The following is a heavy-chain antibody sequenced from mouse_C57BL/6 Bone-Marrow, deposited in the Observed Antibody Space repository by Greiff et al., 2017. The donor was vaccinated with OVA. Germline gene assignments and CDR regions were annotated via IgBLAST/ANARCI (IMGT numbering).Heavy chain of an antibody. CDR2: INPGSGGT. CDR1: GYAFTNYL. CDR3: AREKDPSWFAY. Sequence: QVQLQQSGAELVRPGTSVKVSCKASGYAFTNYLIEWVKQRPGQGLEWIGVINPGSGGTNYNEKFKGKATLTADKSSSTAYMQLSSLTSEDSAVYFCAREKDPSWFAYWGQGTLVTVSA. J-gene: IGHJ3*01. V-gene: IGHV1-54*01.